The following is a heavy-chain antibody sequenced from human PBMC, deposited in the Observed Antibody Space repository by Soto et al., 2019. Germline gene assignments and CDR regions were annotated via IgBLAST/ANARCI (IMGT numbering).Heavy chain of an antibody. J-gene: IGHJ6*02. CDR3: ASLIVRGYYYGMDV. V-gene: IGHV1-69*01. D-gene: IGHD3-16*02. CDR1: GGTFSSYA. Sequence: QVQLVQSGAEVKKPGSSVKFSCKASGGTFSSYAISWVRQAPGQGLEWMGGIIPIFGTANYAQKFQGRVAITADESTRTACMELRSVRSEDTAVYYCASLIVRGYYYGMDVWGQGTSVAVS. CDR2: IIPIFGTA.